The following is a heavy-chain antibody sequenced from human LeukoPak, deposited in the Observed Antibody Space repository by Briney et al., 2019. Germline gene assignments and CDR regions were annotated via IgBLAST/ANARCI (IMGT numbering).Heavy chain of an antibody. V-gene: IGHV1-69*04. J-gene: IGHJ5*02. CDR3: ARDSRGWFGEFWSRNTWFDP. D-gene: IGHD3-10*01. CDR1: GGTFSSYA. Sequence: GASVKVSCKASGGTFSSYAISWVRQAPGQGLEWMGRIIPILGIANYAQKFQGRVTITADKSTSTAYMELSSLRSEDTAVYYCARDSRGWFGEFWSRNTWFDPWGQGTLVTVSS. CDR2: IIPILGIA.